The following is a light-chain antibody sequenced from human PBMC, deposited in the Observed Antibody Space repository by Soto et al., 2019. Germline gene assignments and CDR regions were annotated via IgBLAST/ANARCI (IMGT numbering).Light chain of an antibody. Sequence: EVVMTQSPDTLSVSPGERATLSCRASQYVGTNLAWYQQRPGQAPRFLIYGASTRAAGIPARFSGSGSGRDFKLTISSLQSEDFAVYDCQAYNDWPGGTFGQGTKVEIK. V-gene: IGKV3-15*01. CDR1: QYVGTN. CDR3: QAYNDWPGGT. J-gene: IGKJ1*01. CDR2: GAS.